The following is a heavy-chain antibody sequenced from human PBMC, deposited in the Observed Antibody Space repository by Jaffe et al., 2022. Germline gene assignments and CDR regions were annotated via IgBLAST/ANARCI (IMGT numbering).Heavy chain of an antibody. V-gene: IGHV3-64*01. D-gene: IGHD4-17*01. J-gene: IGHJ3*02. CDR2: ISSNGGST. CDR1: GFTFSSYA. Sequence: EVQLVESGGGLVQPGGSLRLSCAASGFTFSSYAMHWVRQAPGKGLEYVSAISSNGGSTYYANSVKGRFTISRDNSKNTLYLQMGSLRAEDMAVYYCARVHGDYGYAFDIWGQGTMVTVSS. CDR3: ARVHGDYGYAFDI.